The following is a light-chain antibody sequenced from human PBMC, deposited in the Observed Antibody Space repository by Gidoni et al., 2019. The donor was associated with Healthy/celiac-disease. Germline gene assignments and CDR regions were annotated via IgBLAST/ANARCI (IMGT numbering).Light chain of an antibody. CDR3: GTWGSSVSGGGV. CDR1: SSNIGNNY. Sequence: QSVLTQPPSVSAAPGQKVTISCSGSSSNIGNNYVSWSQQLPGTAPKLLICDNDKRPSGIPDRFSGSKSGTSATLGITGLQTGDEADYYCGTWGSSVSGGGVFGGGTKVTVL. V-gene: IGLV1-51*01. J-gene: IGLJ3*02. CDR2: DND.